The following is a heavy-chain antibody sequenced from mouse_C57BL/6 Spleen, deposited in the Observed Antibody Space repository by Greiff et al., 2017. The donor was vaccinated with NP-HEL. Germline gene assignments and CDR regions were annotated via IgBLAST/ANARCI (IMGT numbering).Heavy chain of an antibody. Sequence: EVMLVESGGGLVQPGGSLSLSCAASGFTFTDYYMSWVRQPPGKALEWLGFIRNKANGYTTEYSASVKGRFTISRDNSQSILYLQMNALRAEDSATYYCARYRVVGHFDVWGTGTTVTVSS. D-gene: IGHD1-1*01. CDR3: ARYRVVGHFDV. J-gene: IGHJ1*03. V-gene: IGHV7-3*01. CDR1: GFTFTDYY. CDR2: IRNKANGYTT.